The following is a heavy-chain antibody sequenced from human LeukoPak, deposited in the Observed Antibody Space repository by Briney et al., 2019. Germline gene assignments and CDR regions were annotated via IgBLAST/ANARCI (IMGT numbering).Heavy chain of an antibody. D-gene: IGHD4-17*01. J-gene: IGHJ4*02. CDR2: IKQDGSEK. CDR1: GFTFSSYW. Sequence: GGSLRLSCAASGFTFSSYWMNWVRQAPGKGLEWVANIKQDGSEKYYVASVKGRFTISRDNAKNSLYLQMNSLRAEDTAMYYCVYGDYGGGFDYWGQGTLVPVSS. V-gene: IGHV3-7*03. CDR3: VYGDYGGGFDY.